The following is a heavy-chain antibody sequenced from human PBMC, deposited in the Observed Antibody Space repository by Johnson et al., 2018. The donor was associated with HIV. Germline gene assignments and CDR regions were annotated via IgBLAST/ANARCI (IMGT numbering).Heavy chain of an antibody. D-gene: IGHD2-2*01. V-gene: IGHV3-66*01. CDR1: GFNVSNNY. Sequence: EVQLVESGGGLVQPGGSLRLSCAASGFNVSNNYMSWVRQAPGKGLEWVSVIYSGGSTYYADSVKGRFAISRDNSKNTLYLQMNSVRAEDTAVYYCARGLGSRSAFDIWGQGTMVTVSS. J-gene: IGHJ3*02. CDR3: ARGLGSRSAFDI. CDR2: IYSGGST.